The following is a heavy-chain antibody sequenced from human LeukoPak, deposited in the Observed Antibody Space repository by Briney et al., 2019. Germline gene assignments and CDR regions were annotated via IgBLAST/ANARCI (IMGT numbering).Heavy chain of an antibody. CDR3: VRLSVVSPHRYFDL. Sequence: SETLSLTCTVSGGSISSYYWSWIRQPAGKGLEWIGRMYTSGSTNYNPSLKSRVTMSVDTSKNQFSLNLSSVTAADTAVYYCVRLSVVSPHRYFDLWGRGTLVTVSS. D-gene: IGHD4-23*01. J-gene: IGHJ2*01. V-gene: IGHV4-4*07. CDR2: MYTSGST. CDR1: GGSISSYY.